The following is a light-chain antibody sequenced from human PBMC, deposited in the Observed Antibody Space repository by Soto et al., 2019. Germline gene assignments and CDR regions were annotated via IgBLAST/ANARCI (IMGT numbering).Light chain of an antibody. CDR3: KSYAGSNTYV. CDR1: KNDIGVYDF. J-gene: IGLJ1*01. CDR2: EVV. Sequence: QSALTQPPSASGSPGQSVTISCTGTKNDIGVYDFVSWYQQHPGKAPRLIIYEVVQRPSGVPDRLSGSKSGNTASLTVSGLQAADEADYFCKSYAGSNTYVFGSGTKVTVL. V-gene: IGLV2-8*01.